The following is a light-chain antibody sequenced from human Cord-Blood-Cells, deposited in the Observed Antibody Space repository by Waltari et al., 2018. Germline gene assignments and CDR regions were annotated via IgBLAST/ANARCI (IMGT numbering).Light chain of an antibody. CDR1: QSISSW. Sequence: DIQMTQSPSTLSASVGDRVTITCRASQSISSWLAWYQQKPGKAPKLLIYKASSLESEVPSRFSGSGSGTEFTLTISSLQPDDFATYYCQHKTFGQGTKVEIK. V-gene: IGKV1-5*03. CDR3: QHKT. J-gene: IGKJ1*01. CDR2: KAS.